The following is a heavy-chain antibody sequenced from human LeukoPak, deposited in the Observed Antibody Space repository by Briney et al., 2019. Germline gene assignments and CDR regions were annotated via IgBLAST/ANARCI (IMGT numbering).Heavy chain of an antibody. V-gene: IGHV4-4*02. J-gene: IGHJ5*02. Sequence: PSETLSLTCAVSGGSISGDAWWSWVRQPPGKGLQWIGEISHYGSTNYDPSLKSRVTISVDRSKNQFSLKLSSVTAADTAVYYCARVLAAAGTRWFDPWGQGTLVTVSS. CDR3: ARVLAAAGTRWFDP. CDR2: ISHYGST. CDR1: GGSISGDAW. D-gene: IGHD6-13*01.